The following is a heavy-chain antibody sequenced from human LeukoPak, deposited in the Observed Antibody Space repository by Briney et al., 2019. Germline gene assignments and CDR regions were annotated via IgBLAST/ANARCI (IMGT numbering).Heavy chain of an antibody. V-gene: IGHV3-73*01. J-gene: IGHJ4*02. CDR1: GFTFSGSA. CDR2: IRSKANSYAT. Sequence: PGGSLRLSCAASGFTFSGSAMYWVRQASGKGLEWVGRIRSKANSYATAYAASVKGRFTISRDDSKNTAYLQMNSLKTEDTAVYYCTRRSAEIDYWGQGTLVTVSS. D-gene: IGHD6-19*01. CDR3: TRRSAEIDY.